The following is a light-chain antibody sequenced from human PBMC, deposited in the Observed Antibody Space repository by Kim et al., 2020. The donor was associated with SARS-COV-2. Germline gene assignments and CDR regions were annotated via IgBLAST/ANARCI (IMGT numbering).Light chain of an antibody. J-gene: IGKJ2*01. CDR3: QQYDSYPYT. CDR1: QSINSW. CDR2: KAS. Sequence: SASVGDRVTITCRASQSINSWLAWYQQKPGKAPNLLIYKASSLESGVPSRFSGSESGTEFTLTISSLQPDDFATYYCQQYDSYPYTFGQGTKLEI. V-gene: IGKV1-5*03.